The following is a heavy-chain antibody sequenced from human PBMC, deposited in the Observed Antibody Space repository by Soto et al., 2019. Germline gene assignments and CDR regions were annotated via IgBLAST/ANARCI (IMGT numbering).Heavy chain of an antibody. CDR2: INPSGGST. D-gene: IGHD4-17*01. V-gene: IGHV1-46*01. CDR1: GYTSTTSY. CDR3: AREAFGDSVPGY. J-gene: IGHJ4*02. Sequence: QVQLLQSGAEVKKPGAAVKVSCEASGYTSTTSYIHWVRQAPGQGLEWMGIINPSGGSTSYAQKFQGRVTMTKDTATSTVYLEISSLRSEDTAVYYCAREAFGDSVPGYWGQGTLVTVSS.